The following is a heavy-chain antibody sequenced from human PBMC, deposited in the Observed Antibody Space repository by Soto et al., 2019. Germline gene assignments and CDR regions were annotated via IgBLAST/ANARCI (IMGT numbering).Heavy chain of an antibody. CDR2: IITIFGTA. V-gene: IGHV1-69*12. CDR3: ARGNIVGATGGGYYYYGMDV. CDR1: GGTFSSYA. D-gene: IGHD1-26*01. Sequence: QVQLVQSGAEVKKPGSSVKVSCKASGGTFSSYAISWVRQAPGQGLEWMGGIITIFGTAKYAQKVQGRVTITADESKSTAYMELSSLRCEDKAVYYCARGNIVGATGGGYYYYGMDVWGQGTTVTVSS. J-gene: IGHJ6*02.